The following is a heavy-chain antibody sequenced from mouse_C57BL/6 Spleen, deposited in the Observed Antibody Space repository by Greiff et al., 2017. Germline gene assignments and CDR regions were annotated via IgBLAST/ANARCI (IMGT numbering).Heavy chain of an antibody. CDR3: ARSDDGDRYAY. J-gene: IGHJ3*01. Sequence: QVQLQQPGAELVKPGASVKLSCKASGYTFTSYWMHWVKQRPGQGLEWIGMIHPNSGSTNYNEKFKSKATLTVDKSSSTAYMQLSSLTSEDSAVYYCARSDDGDRYAYWGQGILVSVSA. D-gene: IGHD2-13*01. V-gene: IGHV1-64*01. CDR2: IHPNSGST. CDR1: GYTFTSYW.